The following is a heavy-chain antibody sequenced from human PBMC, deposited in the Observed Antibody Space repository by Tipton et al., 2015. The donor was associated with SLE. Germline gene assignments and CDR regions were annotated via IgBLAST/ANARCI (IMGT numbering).Heavy chain of an antibody. V-gene: IGHV3-11*01. CDR3: ARDRGSSPEDY. CDR1: GGSFSGYY. D-gene: IGHD1-26*01. Sequence: LSLTCAVYGGSFSGYYWSWIRQAPGKGLEWVSAISGSGGSTYYADSVKGRFIISRDNAKNSLYLQMNSLRAEDTAVYYCARDRGSSPEDYWGQGTLVTVSS. CDR2: ISGSGGST. J-gene: IGHJ4*02.